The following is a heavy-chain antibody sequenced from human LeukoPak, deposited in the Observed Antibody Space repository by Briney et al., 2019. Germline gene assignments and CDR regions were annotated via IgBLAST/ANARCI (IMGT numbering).Heavy chain of an antibody. CDR2: INPNSGGT. CDR1: GYAFTGYY. Sequence: ASVKVSCKASGYAFTGYYIHWVRQAPGQGLEWMGWINPNSGGTNYAQKFQGWVAMTRDTSISTAYMELSRLSSDDTAVYYCARAISGSYWGGDYWGPGTLVTVSS. D-gene: IGHD1-26*01. CDR3: ARAISGSYWGGDY. J-gene: IGHJ4*02. V-gene: IGHV1-2*04.